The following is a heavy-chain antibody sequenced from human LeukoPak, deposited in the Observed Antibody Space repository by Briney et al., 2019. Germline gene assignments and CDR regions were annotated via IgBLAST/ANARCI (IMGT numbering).Heavy chain of an antibody. CDR2: IRYDGSNK. J-gene: IGHJ4*02. Sequence: GGSLRLSCAASGFTFSSYGMHWVRQAPGKGLEWVAFIRYDGSNKYYADSVKGRFTISRDNSKNTLFLQMNSLRAEDTAVYFCARGRGDCSTTSCYIDYWGQGTLVTVSS. CDR3: ARGRGDCSTTSCYIDY. CDR1: GFTFSSYG. V-gene: IGHV3-30*02. D-gene: IGHD2-2*01.